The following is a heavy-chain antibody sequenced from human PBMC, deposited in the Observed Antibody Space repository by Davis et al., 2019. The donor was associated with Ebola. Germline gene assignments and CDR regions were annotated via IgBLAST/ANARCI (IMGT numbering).Heavy chain of an antibody. J-gene: IGHJ4*02. CDR2: IYTSGST. CDR3: ARGGIVTYLGGWFDY. D-gene: IGHD1-26*01. Sequence: SETLSLTCTVSGGSISSGSYYWSWIRQPAGKGLEWIGHIYTSGSTNYNPSLKSRVTISVDTSKNQFSLKLSSVTAADTAVYYCARGGIVTYLGGWFDYWGQGTLVTVSS. V-gene: IGHV4-61*09. CDR1: GGSISSGSYY.